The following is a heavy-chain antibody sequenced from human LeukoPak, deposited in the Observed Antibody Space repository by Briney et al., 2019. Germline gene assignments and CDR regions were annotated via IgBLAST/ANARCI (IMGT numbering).Heavy chain of an antibody. V-gene: IGHV3-48*02. CDR3: ARALSD. CDR2: ITTSGTTT. CDR1: GFTFTSYN. Sequence: GGSLRLSCATSGFTFTSYNIHWVRQAPGKGLEWVALITTSGTTTLYADSVKGRFTISRDNAKNSVYLQMNSLRDEDTAVYYCARALSDWGQGTKVTVSS. J-gene: IGHJ3*01.